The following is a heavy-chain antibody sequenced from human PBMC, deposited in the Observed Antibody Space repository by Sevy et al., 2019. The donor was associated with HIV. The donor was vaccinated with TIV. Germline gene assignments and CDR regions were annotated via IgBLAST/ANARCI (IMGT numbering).Heavy chain of an antibody. V-gene: IGHV4-59*01. CDR2: ISYSGST. CDR3: ARGGDSRNYNNDAFDI. CDR1: GVSISNYY. Sequence: SETLSLTCIVSGVSISNYYWSWIRQPPGKGLEWIGYISYSGSTNYNSSLKSRVTISLDTSKSQFSLKLSSVTAADTAVYYCARGGDSRNYNNDAFDIWGHGTTVTVSS. J-gene: IGHJ3*02. D-gene: IGHD1-26*01.